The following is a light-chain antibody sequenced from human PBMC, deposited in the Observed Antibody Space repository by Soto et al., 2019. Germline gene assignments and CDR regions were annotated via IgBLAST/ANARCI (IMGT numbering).Light chain of an antibody. CDR1: QSVNSN. CDR2: HAS. V-gene: IGKV3D-15*01. CDR3: QQYYSFPIT. Sequence: EIGMTQSPATLSVSPGETVTLSCRASQSVNSNLAWYQQKPGQAPRLLIYHASTRATGIPARFSGSGSGTEFTLTISSLQSEDFATYYCQQYYSFPITFGQGTRLEIK. J-gene: IGKJ5*01.